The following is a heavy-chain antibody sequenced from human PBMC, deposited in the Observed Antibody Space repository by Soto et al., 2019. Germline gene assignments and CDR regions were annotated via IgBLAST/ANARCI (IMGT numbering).Heavy chain of an antibody. CDR1: GVSVSSGRYY. CDR2: VYFTGGT. J-gene: IGHJ4*02. Sequence: SETLSLTCTVSGVSVSSGRYYWSWIRQPPGKGLDLIGYVYFTGGTNYSPSLKSRVTISLDTSKNQFSLRLNSVTAADTAVYYCVRHVRSEAFFDYWSQGSLVT. V-gene: IGHV4-61*01. CDR3: VRHVRSEAFFDY.